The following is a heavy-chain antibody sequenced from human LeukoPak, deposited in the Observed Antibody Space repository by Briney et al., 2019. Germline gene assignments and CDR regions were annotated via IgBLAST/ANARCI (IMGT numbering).Heavy chain of an antibody. CDR3: ARVGGYCVSSSCYAYFDY. J-gene: IGHJ4*02. D-gene: IGHD2-2*03. CDR2: IIPILGIA. CDR1: GGTFSSYA. Sequence: GASVKVSCKASGGTFSSYAISWVRQAPGQGLEWMGRIIPILGIANYAQKFQGRVTITADKSTSTAYMELSSLRSGDTAVYYCARVGGYCVSSSCYAYFDYWGQGALVTVSS. V-gene: IGHV1-69*04.